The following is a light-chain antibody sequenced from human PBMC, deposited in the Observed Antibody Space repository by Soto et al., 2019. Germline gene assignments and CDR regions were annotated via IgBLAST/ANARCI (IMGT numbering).Light chain of an antibody. V-gene: IGKV1-33*01. CDR3: QQYYNVPIT. CDR1: QDIGNY. J-gene: IGKJ5*01. Sequence: IQMTQSPSSLSASVGDRVTITCQASQDIGNYLNWYQQRPGKAPKLLILDASSLDTGVPSRFSGSGSGTDFTFTISSLQSEDIATYYCQQYYNVPITFGQGTRLEIK. CDR2: DAS.